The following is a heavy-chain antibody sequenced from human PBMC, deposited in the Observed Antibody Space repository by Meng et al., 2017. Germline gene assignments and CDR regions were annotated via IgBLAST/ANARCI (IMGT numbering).Heavy chain of an antibody. Sequence: GESLKISCGASGFNFGDYQMHWVRQSPGKGLEWISRIVSDGGITTYADSVKGRFTISRDNAKNTLYLQMNSLGAEDTAVYYCARDLGWVLVDYWGQGALGTVSS. V-gene: IGHV3-74*01. CDR2: IVSDGGIT. D-gene: IGHD3-3*01. J-gene: IGHJ4*02. CDR1: GFNFGDYQ. CDR3: ARDLGWVLVDY.